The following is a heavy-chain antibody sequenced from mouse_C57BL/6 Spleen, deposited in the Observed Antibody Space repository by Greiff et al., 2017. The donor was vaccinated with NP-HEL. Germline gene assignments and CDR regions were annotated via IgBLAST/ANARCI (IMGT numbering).Heavy chain of an antibody. Sequence: QVQLKESGPGLLQSSQTLSLTCSFSGFSLSTSGMGVSWISQPSGMGLEWLAHIYWDDAKRYNPSLKRRLTISKDTSRNQVFLKITSVDTADTATYYCARDYSNYAFAYWGQGTLVTVSA. J-gene: IGHJ3*01. D-gene: IGHD2-5*01. CDR3: ARDYSNYAFAY. CDR2: IYWDDAK. CDR1: GFSLSTSGMG. V-gene: IGHV8-12*01.